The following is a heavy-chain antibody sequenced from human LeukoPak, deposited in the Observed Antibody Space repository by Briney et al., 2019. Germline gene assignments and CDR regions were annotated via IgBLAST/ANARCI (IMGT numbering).Heavy chain of an antibody. J-gene: IGHJ4*02. CDR3: AYTPRRPTWSGYLDY. V-gene: IGHV1-24*01. D-gene: IGHD3-3*01. Sequence: ALVKVSCKVSGYTLSELSMHWVRQAPGKGLEWMGGFDPEDGETIYAQKFQGRVTMTEDTSTDTAYMELSSLRSEDTAVYYCAYTPRRPTWSGYLDYWGQGTLVTVSS. CDR1: GYTLSELS. CDR2: FDPEDGET.